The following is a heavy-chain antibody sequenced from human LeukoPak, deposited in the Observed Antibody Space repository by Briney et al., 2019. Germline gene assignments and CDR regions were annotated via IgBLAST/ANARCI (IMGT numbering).Heavy chain of an antibody. CDR1: GGSIRSYY. CDR3: ARQNYDFWSGYLVYFDY. D-gene: IGHD3-3*01. V-gene: IGHV4-59*08. Sequence: PSETLSLTCTVSGGSIRSYYWSWIRQPPGKGLEWIGYIYNSGSTNYNPSLKSRVTISVDTSKSQFSLKLSSVTAADTAVYYCARQNYDFWSGYLVYFDYWGQGTLVTVSS. CDR2: IYNSGST. J-gene: IGHJ4*02.